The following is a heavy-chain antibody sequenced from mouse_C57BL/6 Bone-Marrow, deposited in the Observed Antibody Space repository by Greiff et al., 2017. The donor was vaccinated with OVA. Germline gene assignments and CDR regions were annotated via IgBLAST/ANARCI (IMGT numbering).Heavy chain of an antibody. V-gene: IGHV14-4*01. D-gene: IGHD1-1*01. CDR1: GFNIKDDY. Sequence: EVQLQQSGAELVRPGASVKLSCTASGFNIKDDYMHWVKQRPEQGLEWIGWIDPENGDTEYASKFQGKATITADTSSNTAYLQLSSLTSEDTAVYYCTTAHYGSSYWYFDVWGTGTTVTVSS. CDR3: TTAHYGSSYWYFDV. CDR2: IDPENGDT. J-gene: IGHJ1*03.